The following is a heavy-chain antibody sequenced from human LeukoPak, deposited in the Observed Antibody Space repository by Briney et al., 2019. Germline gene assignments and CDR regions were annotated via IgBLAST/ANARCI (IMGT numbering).Heavy chain of an antibody. CDR1: GGSISSGGYY. J-gene: IGHJ4*02. CDR3: ARDRGKGPIAAGLDY. Sequence: SQTLSLPCTVSGGSISSGGYYWSWIRQHPGKGLEWIGYIYYSGSTYYNPSLKSRVTISVDTSKNQFSLKLSSVTAADTAVYYCARDRGKGPIAAGLDYWGQGTMVTVSS. V-gene: IGHV4-31*03. CDR2: IYYSGST. D-gene: IGHD6-13*01.